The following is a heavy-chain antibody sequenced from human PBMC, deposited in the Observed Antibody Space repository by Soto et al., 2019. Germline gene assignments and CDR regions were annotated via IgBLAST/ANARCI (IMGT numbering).Heavy chain of an antibody. J-gene: IGHJ4*02. Sequence: GESLKISCRGSGYSFTSYWIGWVRQMPGKGLEWMGIIYPGDSDTRYSPSFQGQVTISADKSISTAYLQWSSLKASDTAMYYCARSWVRPIEARPTHFDYWGQGTLVTVSS. D-gene: IGHD6-6*01. V-gene: IGHV5-51*01. CDR2: IYPGDSDT. CDR1: GYSFTSYW. CDR3: ARSWVRPIEARPTHFDY.